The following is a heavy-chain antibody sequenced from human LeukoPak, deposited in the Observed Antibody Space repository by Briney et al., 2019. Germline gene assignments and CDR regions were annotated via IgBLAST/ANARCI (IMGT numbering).Heavy chain of an antibody. V-gene: IGHV3-23*01. Sequence: GGSLRLSCSASGFTFSRYGMHWVRQAPGKGLEWVSTISASGGVTHYADSVKGRFTISRDNSKDTLYLQMNSLRAEDTAVYYCAGRSSSTWYYFEYWGQGTLVTVSS. CDR3: AGRSSSTWYYFEY. CDR2: ISASGGVT. J-gene: IGHJ4*02. D-gene: IGHD6-13*01. CDR1: GFTFSRYG.